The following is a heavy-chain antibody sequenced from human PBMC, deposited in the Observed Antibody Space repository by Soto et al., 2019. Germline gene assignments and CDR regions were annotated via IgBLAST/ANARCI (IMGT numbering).Heavy chain of an antibody. D-gene: IGHD2-8*01. CDR2: MNPDSGNT. CDR1: GYTFINYD. CDR3: ARRRGSNGWFDL. V-gene: IGHV1-8*01. Sequence: QVQLVQSGAEVKKPGASVKVSCKASGYTFINYDINWVRQATGQGLEWVGWMNPDSGNTGYAQNFQGRVTMTGNTSVSSVYMELSSLTSEDTAVYYCARRRGSNGWFDLWGPGTLVTVSS. J-gene: IGHJ5*02.